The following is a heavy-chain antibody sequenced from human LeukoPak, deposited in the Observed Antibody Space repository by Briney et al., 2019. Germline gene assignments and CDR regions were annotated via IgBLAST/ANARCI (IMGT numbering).Heavy chain of an antibody. Sequence: GGSLRLSCAASGFTFSSYWMSWVCQAPGKGLEWVANINQDGREKYYVDSVRGRFTISRDNAKNSLYLQMNSLRAEDTAVYYCAKADGGQWPSSYYYYYMDVWGKGTTVTVSS. V-gene: IGHV3-7*03. CDR3: AKADGGQWPSSYYYYYMDV. CDR1: GFTFSSYW. CDR2: INQDGREK. D-gene: IGHD6-19*01. J-gene: IGHJ6*03.